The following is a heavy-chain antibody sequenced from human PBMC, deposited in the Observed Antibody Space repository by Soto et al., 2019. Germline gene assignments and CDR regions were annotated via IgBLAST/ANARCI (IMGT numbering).Heavy chain of an antibody. Sequence: ASVKVSCKASGYTFTSYYMHWVRQAPGQGLEWMGIINPSGGSTSYAQKFQGRVTITRDTSASTAYMELSSLRSEDTAVYYCARGLIYDSSGYYFDYWGQGTLVTVPQ. V-gene: IGHV1-46*01. CDR1: GYTFTSYY. CDR3: ARGLIYDSSGYYFDY. D-gene: IGHD3-22*01. CDR2: INPSGGST. J-gene: IGHJ4*02.